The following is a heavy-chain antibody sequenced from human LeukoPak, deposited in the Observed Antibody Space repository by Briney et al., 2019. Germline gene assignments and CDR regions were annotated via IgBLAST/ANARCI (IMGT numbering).Heavy chain of an antibody. V-gene: IGHV3-30*18. D-gene: IGHD5-18*01. CDR1: GLTFSNYG. J-gene: IGHJ4*02. CDR2: ISYDGSNE. Sequence: GGSLRLSCAASGLTFSNYGMHWVRQAPGKGLEWVAFISYDGSNEYSADSVKGRFTISRDSSKNTLYPQMNSLRAEDTAVYYCAKDIRGYSYGYVDYWGQGTLVTVSS. CDR3: AKDIRGYSYGYVDY.